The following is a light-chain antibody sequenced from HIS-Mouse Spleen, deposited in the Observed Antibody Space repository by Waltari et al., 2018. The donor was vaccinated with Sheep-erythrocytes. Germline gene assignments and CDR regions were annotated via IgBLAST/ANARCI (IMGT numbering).Light chain of an antibody. CDR2: DVS. Sequence: QSALPQPRSVSGSPGQSVTISCTGTSSDVGGYNYVSWYQQHPGKAPKLMIYDVSKRPSGVSNRFSGSKSGNTASLTISGLQAEDEADYYCCSYAGSSTPWVFGGGTKLTVL. V-gene: IGLV2-11*01. J-gene: IGLJ3*02. CDR1: SSDVGGYNY. CDR3: CSYAGSSTPWV.